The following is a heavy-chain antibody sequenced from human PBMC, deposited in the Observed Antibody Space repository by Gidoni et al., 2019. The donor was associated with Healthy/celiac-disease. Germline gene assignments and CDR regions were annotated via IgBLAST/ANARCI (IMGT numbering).Heavy chain of an antibody. CDR1: GGSLSGYY. D-gene: IGHD3-22*01. CDR3: ARRYYYDSSGYYRLRYPWDS. Sequence: QVQLQQWGAGLLKPSETLSLTCAVYGGSLSGYYWSWIRQPPGKGLEWIGEINHSGSTNYNPSLKSRVTISVDTSKNQFSLKLSSVTAADTAVYYCARRYYYDSSGYYRLRYPWDSWGQGTLVTVSS. V-gene: IGHV4-34*01. J-gene: IGHJ4*02. CDR2: INHSGST.